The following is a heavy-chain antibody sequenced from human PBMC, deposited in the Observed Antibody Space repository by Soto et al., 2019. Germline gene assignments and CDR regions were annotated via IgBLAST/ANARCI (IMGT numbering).Heavy chain of an antibody. CDR3: AGQVGYYY. CDR1: GFTFSSYA. Sequence: RRLSCAASGFTFSSYAMHWVRQAPGKGLEWVAVISYDGSNKYYADSVKGRFTISRDNSKNTLYLQMNSLRAEDTAVYYCAGQVGYYYWGQGTLVTVSS. D-gene: IGHD1-26*01. J-gene: IGHJ4*02. CDR2: ISYDGSNK. V-gene: IGHV3-30-3*01.